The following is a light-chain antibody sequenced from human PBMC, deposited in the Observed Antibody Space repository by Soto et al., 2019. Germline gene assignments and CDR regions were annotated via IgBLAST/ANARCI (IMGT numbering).Light chain of an antibody. CDR1: QTISRT. V-gene: IGKV1-13*02. CDR2: DAS. J-gene: IGKJ4*01. CDR3: QQFYSYPLT. Sequence: AIQLTQSPSSLSASVGDRVTITCRASQTISRTLAWFQQKPGKAPYLLIYDASSLESGVPSRFSGSGSGTDFTLTISSLQPEDFATYYCQQFYSYPLTFGGGTKVE.